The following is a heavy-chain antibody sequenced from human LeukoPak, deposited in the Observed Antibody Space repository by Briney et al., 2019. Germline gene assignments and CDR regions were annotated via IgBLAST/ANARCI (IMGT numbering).Heavy chain of an antibody. CDR2: IYYSGST. Sequence: SETLSLTCTVAGGSISSYYWSRIRQPPGKGLEWIGYIYYSGSTNYNPSLKSRVTISVDTSKNQFSLKLSSVTAADTAVYYCARHDSSGYYKDAFDIWGQGTMVTVSS. D-gene: IGHD3-22*01. CDR3: ARHDSSGYYKDAFDI. V-gene: IGHV4-59*08. J-gene: IGHJ3*02. CDR1: GGSISSYY.